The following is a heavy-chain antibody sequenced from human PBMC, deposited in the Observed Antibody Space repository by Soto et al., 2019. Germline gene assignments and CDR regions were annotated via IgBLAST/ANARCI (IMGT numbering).Heavy chain of an antibody. CDR2: ISGSSSNI. Sequence: PGGSLRLSCAASGFTFSSYSMNWVRQAPGKGLEWVSAISGSSSNIYYADSVKGRFTISRDNSKNTLYLQMNSLRIEDTAVYYCAKGSRPRLATAGHDYWGQGTLVTVSS. CDR3: AKGSRPRLATAGHDY. CDR1: GFTFSSYS. J-gene: IGHJ4*02. D-gene: IGHD6-13*01. V-gene: IGHV3-21*01.